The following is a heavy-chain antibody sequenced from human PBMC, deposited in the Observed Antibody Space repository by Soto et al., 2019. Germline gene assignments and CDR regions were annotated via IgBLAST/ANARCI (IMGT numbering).Heavy chain of an antibody. CDR2: IIPTFGTV. Sequence: QLVQSGPEVKKPGSSVKVSCKSDGDTFSSYAVSWVRQAPGQGLEWMGGIIPTFGTVNYAQKFQGRATITADESTRLSYMELSSLKSEDTAVYYCAREAGDYGHPYFDYWGQGTLLSVSS. D-gene: IGHD3-10*01. CDR3: AREAGDYGHPYFDY. CDR1: GDTFSSYA. J-gene: IGHJ4*02. V-gene: IGHV1-69*01.